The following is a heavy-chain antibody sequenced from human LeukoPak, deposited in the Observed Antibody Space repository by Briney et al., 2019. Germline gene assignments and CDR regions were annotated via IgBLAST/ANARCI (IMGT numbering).Heavy chain of an antibody. CDR3: ARLNRHSGWYYKYYYYGMDV. CDR1: GGSISSYY. Sequence: ASETLSLTCTVSGGSISSYYWSWIRQPPGKGLEWIGYIYYSGSTNYNPSLKSRVTISVDTSKNQFSLKLSSVTAADTAVYYCARLNRHSGWYYKYYYYGMDVWGQGTTVTVSS. D-gene: IGHD6-13*01. V-gene: IGHV4-59*08. CDR2: IYYSGST. J-gene: IGHJ6*02.